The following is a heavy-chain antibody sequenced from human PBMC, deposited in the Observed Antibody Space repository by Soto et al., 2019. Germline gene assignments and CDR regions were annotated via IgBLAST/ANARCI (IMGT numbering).Heavy chain of an antibody. V-gene: IGHV3-9*01. CDR1: GFTFDDYA. CDR2: ISWNSGSI. D-gene: IGHD3-10*01. CDR3: AKDNRVSGSYSYYYGMDV. Sequence: EVQLVESGGGLVPPGRSLRLSCAASGFTFDDYAMHWVRQAPGKGLEWVSGISWNSGSIGYADSVKGRFTISRDNAKNSLYLQMNSLRAEDTALYYCAKDNRVSGSYSYYYGMDVWGQGTTVTVSS. J-gene: IGHJ6*02.